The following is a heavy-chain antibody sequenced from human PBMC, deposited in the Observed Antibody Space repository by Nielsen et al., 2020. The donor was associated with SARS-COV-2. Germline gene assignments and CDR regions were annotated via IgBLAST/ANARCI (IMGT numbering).Heavy chain of an antibody. CDR3: AKDASITIAADEY. Sequence: SLKISCAASGFTFDDYAMHWVRQAPGKGLEWVSGISWNSGSIGYADSVKGRFTISRDNSKNTLYLQMNSLRVDDTAVYFCAKDASITIAADEYWGQGTLVTVSS. D-gene: IGHD6-6*01. V-gene: IGHV3-9*01. CDR2: ISWNSGSI. CDR1: GFTFDDYA. J-gene: IGHJ4*02.